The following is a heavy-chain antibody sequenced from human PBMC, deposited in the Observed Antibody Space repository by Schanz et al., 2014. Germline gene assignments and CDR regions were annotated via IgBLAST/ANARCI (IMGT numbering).Heavy chain of an antibody. CDR2: ISGSGGST. CDR3: ASPSGYSDYGTYFDF. J-gene: IGHJ4*02. Sequence: EVQLVESGGGLVKPGGSLRLSCAASGFTFNSYAMTWVRQAPGKGLEWVSGISGSGGSTYYADSVKGRFTISRDNSRNTLYLQMNSLRTEDTAVYYCASPSGYSDYGTYFDFWGQGTLVTVSS. CDR1: GFTFNSYA. V-gene: IGHV3-23*04. D-gene: IGHD5-12*01.